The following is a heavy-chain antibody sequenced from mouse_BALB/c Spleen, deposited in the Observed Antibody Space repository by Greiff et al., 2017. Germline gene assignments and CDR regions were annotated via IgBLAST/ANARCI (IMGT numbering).Heavy chain of an antibody. J-gene: IGHJ4*01. Sequence: VQLKESGPGLVKPSQSLSLTCTVTGYSITSDYAWNWIRQFPGNKLEWMGYISYSGSTSYNPSLKSRISITRDTSKNQFFLQLTSVTTEDTATYYCASTHYYAMDYWGQGTSVTVSS. CDR2: ISYSGST. V-gene: IGHV3-2*02. CDR3: ASTHYYAMDY. CDR1: GYSITSDYA.